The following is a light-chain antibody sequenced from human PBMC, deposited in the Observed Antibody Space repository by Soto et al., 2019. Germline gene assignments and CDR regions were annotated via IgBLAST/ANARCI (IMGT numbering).Light chain of an antibody. Sequence: QSVLTQPPSASGTPGQRVTISCSGSSSNIGSNTVNWDQQLPGSAPKLLMYSTNQRPSGVTDRFSGSKSGTSASLAISGLQSEDEADYYCAAWDGSLNVVLFGGGTKLTVL. V-gene: IGLV1-44*01. CDR2: STN. CDR1: SSNIGSNT. CDR3: AAWDGSLNVVL. J-gene: IGLJ2*01.